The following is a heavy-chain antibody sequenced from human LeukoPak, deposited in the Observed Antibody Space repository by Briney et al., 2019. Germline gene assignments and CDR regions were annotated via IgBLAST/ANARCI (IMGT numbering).Heavy chain of an antibody. CDR2: ISPGGDIK. CDR1: GFTFNRYG. J-gene: IGHJ4*02. Sequence: PGGSLRLSCAVSGFTFNRYGMNWVRQAPGKGLEWVSGISPGGDIKYYADSVKGRFVISRDNSKNTVYLQMNSLRVDDTARYYCAQDGAWLRFDHWGQGTLVTVSS. CDR3: AQDGAWLRFDH. D-gene: IGHD5-12*01. V-gene: IGHV3-23*01.